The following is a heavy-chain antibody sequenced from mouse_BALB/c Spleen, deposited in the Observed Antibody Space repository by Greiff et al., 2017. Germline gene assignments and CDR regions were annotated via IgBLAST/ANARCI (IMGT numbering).Heavy chain of an antibody. CDR3: NARRGGYLYAMDY. D-gene: IGHD1-2*01. J-gene: IGHJ4*01. V-gene: IGHV1S34*01. CDR2: ISCYNGAT. CDR1: GYSFTGYY. Sequence: LVKTGASVKISCKASGYSFTGYYMHWVKQSHGKSLEWIGYISCYNGATSYNQKFKGKATFTVDTSSSTAYMQFNSLTSEDTAVYYCNARRGGYLYAMDYWGQGTSVTVSS.